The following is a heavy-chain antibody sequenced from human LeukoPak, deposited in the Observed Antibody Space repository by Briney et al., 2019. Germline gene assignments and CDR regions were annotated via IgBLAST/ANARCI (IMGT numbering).Heavy chain of an antibody. CDR1: GFTFSSYW. CDR3: AGSIVGACFDS. D-gene: IGHD1-26*01. Sequence: QPGGSLRLSCAASGFTFSSYWMHWVRQAPGKGLVWVSRINSDGSNTNYADSVKGRFTISRDNARNTLYLQMNSLRAEDTAVYYCAGSIVGACFDSWGQGTLVTVSS. J-gene: IGHJ4*02. V-gene: IGHV3-74*01. CDR2: INSDGSNT.